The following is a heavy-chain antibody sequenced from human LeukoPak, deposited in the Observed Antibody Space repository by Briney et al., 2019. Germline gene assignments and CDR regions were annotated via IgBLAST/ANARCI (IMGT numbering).Heavy chain of an antibody. CDR3: AKDAYSRGDY. V-gene: IGHV3-48*01. D-gene: IGHD2-21*01. Sequence: GGSLRLSCAASGFTFSSYSMNWVRQAPGKGLEWVSYISSSSTIYYADSVKGRFTISRDNAKNSLYLQMNSLRGDDTALYYCAKDAYSRGDYWGQGTLVTVSS. J-gene: IGHJ4*02. CDR1: GFTFSSYS. CDR2: ISSSSTI.